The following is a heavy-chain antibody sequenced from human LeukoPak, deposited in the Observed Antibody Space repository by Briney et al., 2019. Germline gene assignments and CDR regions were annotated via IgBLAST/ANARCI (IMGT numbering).Heavy chain of an antibody. J-gene: IGHJ3*02. V-gene: IGHV3-23*01. CDR1: GFTFSRSA. CDR3: AKDPSTVTTGVFDI. D-gene: IGHD4-17*01. CDR2: IGNT. Sequence: GGSLRLSCAASGFTFSRSAMTGVHQTPGKGLDWVSSIGNTYYADSVKGRFTISRDNSKNMLYLQMNSLRAEDTAVYCCAKDPSTVTTGVFDIWGQGTMVSVSS.